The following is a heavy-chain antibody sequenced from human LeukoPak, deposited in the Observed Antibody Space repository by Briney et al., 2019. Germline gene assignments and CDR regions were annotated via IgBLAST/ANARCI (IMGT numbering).Heavy chain of an antibody. V-gene: IGHV3-23*01. Sequence: GGSLRLSCGAFGFSFSGYAMTWVRQAPGKGLEWVSVISGGGGATYSADSVKGRFAISRDNSKSTLFLQMNSLRAEDTALYYCAIVKAPYYFDYWGQGTLVTVSS. CDR1: GFSFSGYA. CDR2: ISGGGGAT. J-gene: IGHJ4*02. CDR3: AIVKAPYYFDY.